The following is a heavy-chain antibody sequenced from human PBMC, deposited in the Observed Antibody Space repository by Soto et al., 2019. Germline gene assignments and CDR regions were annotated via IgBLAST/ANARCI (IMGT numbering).Heavy chain of an antibody. CDR2: ISYDGSNK. J-gene: IGHJ4*02. D-gene: IGHD5-18*01. CDR3: AKDLRSYGNRGYFDY. CDR1: GFTFSSYG. V-gene: IGHV3-30*18. Sequence: QVQLVESGGGVVQPGRSLRLSCAASGFTFSSYGTHWVPQAPGKGLEWVAVISYDGSNKYYADSVKGRFTISRDNSKNTLYLQMNSLRAEDTAVYYCAKDLRSYGNRGYFDYWGQGTLVTVSS.